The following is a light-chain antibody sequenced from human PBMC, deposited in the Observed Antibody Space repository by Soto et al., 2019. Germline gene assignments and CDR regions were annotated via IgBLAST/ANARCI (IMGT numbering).Light chain of an antibody. CDR1: QSVSSY. CDR3: QQRSNWPPEGLMYT. Sequence: EIVLTQSPATLSLSPGERATLSCRASQSVSSYLAWYQQKPGQAPRLLIYDASNRATGIPARFSGSGSGTDFTLTISSLEPEDFAVYYCQQRSNWPPEGLMYTFGQGTKLEIK. CDR2: DAS. V-gene: IGKV3-11*01. J-gene: IGKJ2*01.